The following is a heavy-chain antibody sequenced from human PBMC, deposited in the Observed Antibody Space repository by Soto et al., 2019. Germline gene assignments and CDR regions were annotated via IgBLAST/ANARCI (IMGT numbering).Heavy chain of an antibody. J-gene: IGHJ4*02. CDR1: GYTFTSYG. CDR2: ISAYNGNT. V-gene: IGHV1-18*04. Sequence: QVQLVQSGAEVKKPGASVKVSCKASGYTFTSYGISWVRQAPGQVREWMGWISAYNGNTNYAQKLQGRVTMTTDTSTSTADMELRSLRSDDTAVYYCASGITMFYFDYWGQGTLVTVSS. D-gene: IGHD3-10*02. CDR3: ASGITMFYFDY.